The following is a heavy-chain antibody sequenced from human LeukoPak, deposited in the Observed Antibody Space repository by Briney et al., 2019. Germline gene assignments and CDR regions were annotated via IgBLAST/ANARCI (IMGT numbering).Heavy chain of an antibody. J-gene: IGHJ4*02. D-gene: IGHD3-22*01. V-gene: IGHV3-66*01. CDR1: GFTLSSNY. Sequence: GGSLRLSCAASGFTLSSNYMSWVRQAPGKGLEWVSVIYSGSGPTYYADSVKGRFTISGDNSKNTLYLQMNSLRAEDTAVYYCAKEKRDSTGWINFDYWGQGTLVAAS. CDR3: AKEKRDSTGWINFDY. CDR2: IYSGSGPT.